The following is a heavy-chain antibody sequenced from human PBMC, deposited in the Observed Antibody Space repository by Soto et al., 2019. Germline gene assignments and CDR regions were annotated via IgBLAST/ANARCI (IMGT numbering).Heavy chain of an antibody. CDR2: INPNSGGT. CDR3: AREGLIGTTQLQHIGWFDP. V-gene: IGHV1-2*02. Sequence: QVQLVQSGAEVKKPGASVKVSCKASGYTFTGYYMHWVRQAPGQGLEWMGWINPNSGGTNYAQKFQGRVTMTRDTSIRTAYMELSRLRSDDTAVYYCAREGLIGTTQLQHIGWFDPWGQGTLVTVSS. CDR1: GYTFTGYY. J-gene: IGHJ5*02. D-gene: IGHD1-7*01.